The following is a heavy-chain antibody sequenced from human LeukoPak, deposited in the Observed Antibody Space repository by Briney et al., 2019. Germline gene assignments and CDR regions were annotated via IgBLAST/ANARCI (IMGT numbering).Heavy chain of an antibody. CDR2: ISSSSSAI. CDR1: GFTFSSYS. CDR3: AKDVTTGTLALDY. Sequence: GGSLRLSCAASGFTFSSYSMNWVRQAPGKGLEWISYISSSSSAIYYADSVKGRSTISRDNAKNSLYLQMNSLRAEDTAVYYCAKDVTTGTLALDYWGQGILVTVSS. J-gene: IGHJ4*02. D-gene: IGHD1-1*01. V-gene: IGHV3-48*01.